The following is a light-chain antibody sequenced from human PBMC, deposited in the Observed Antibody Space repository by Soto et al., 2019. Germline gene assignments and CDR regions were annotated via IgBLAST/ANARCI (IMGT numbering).Light chain of an antibody. J-gene: IGKJ4*01. Sequence: DIQMTQSPSTLPASVGDRVTITCRASQSINNLLAWYQQKPGKAPKFLIYGVSTLESGVPSRFSGSGSGTEFTLTISSLQPDDFATYYCQQYDSYPLTFGGGTKVDIK. CDR3: QQYDSYPLT. CDR2: GVS. CDR1: QSINNL. V-gene: IGKV1-5*01.